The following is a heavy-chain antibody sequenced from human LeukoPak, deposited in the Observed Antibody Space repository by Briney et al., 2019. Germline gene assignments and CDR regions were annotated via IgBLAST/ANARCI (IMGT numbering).Heavy chain of an antibody. D-gene: IGHD2-2*01. CDR1: GFTFSSYW. V-gene: IGHV3-23*01. J-gene: IGHJ6*02. CDR3: AKSLVVPAAIYGYYYYGMDV. CDR2: ISGSGGST. Sequence: GGSLRLSCAASGFTFSSYWMSWVRQAPGKGLEWVSAISGSGGSTYYADSVKGRFTISRDNSKNTLYLQMNSLRAEDTAVYYCAKSLVVPAAIYGYYYYGMDVWGQGTTVTVSS.